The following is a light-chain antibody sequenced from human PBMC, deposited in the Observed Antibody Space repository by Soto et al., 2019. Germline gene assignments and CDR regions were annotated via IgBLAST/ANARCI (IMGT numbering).Light chain of an antibody. Sequence: QSVLTQPASVSGSPGQSITISCTGTSSDVGGYKFVSWYQQHPGKAPKLIIYEVDNRPSGISNRFSGSKSGNTASLTISGLQAGDEADYYCSSYTTRSTRVFGGGTKLTVL. CDR3: SSYTTRSTRV. V-gene: IGLV2-14*01. CDR1: SSDVGGYKF. CDR2: EVD. J-gene: IGLJ3*02.